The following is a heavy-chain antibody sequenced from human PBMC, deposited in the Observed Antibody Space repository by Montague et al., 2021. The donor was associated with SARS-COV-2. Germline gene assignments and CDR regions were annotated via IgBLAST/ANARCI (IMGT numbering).Heavy chain of an antibody. CDR3: VRAGGYVNRPPV. D-gene: IGHD6-19*01. CDR2: IYDTAST. CDR1: GASIVSTDC. Sequence: SETLSLTCAVSGASIVSTDCWSWVRQPPGKGLEWIGEIYDTASTNYNPSLKSRVTISVDKFNNQVSLQLKYLTAADTAVYFCVRAGGYVNRPPVWGQGALVIVSS. J-gene: IGHJ4*02. V-gene: IGHV4-4*02.